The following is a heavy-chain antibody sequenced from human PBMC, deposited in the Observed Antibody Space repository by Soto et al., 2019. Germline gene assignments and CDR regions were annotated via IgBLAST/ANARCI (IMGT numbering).Heavy chain of an antibody. J-gene: IGHJ3*02. CDR1: GFTFSSYS. CDR2: ISSSSSYI. V-gene: IGHV3-21*01. CDR3: ARDFRPQYCSSTSCSFDAFDI. D-gene: IGHD2-2*01. Sequence: EVQLVESGGGLVKPGGSMRLSCAASGFTFSSYSMNWVRQAPGKGLEWVSSISSSSSYIYYADSVKGRFTISRDNAKNSLYLQMNSLRAEDTAVYYCARDFRPQYCSSTSCSFDAFDIWGQGTMVTVSS.